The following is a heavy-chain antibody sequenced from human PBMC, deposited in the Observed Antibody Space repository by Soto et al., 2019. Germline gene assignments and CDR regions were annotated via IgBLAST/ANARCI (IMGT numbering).Heavy chain of an antibody. Sequence: QVQLVESGGGLVKPGGSLRLSCAASGFTFSDYYMSWIRQAPGKGLEWVSYISSSGSTIYYADSVKGRFTISRDNAKNSLYLQMNSLRAEDTAVYYCARVLRFLEWLSNHYYYYMDVWGKGTTVTVSS. V-gene: IGHV3-11*01. CDR3: ARVLRFLEWLSNHYYYYMDV. J-gene: IGHJ6*03. D-gene: IGHD3-3*01. CDR1: GFTFSDYY. CDR2: ISSSGSTI.